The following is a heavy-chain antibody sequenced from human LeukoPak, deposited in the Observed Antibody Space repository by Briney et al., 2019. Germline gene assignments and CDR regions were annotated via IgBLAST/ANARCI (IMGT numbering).Heavy chain of an antibody. D-gene: IGHD3-9*01. CDR1: GFTFSSYE. CDR3: ARDRFIWGLTGYSD. CDR2: ISSSGSTI. Sequence: RGSLRPSCAASGFTFSSYEMNWVRQAPGKGLEWVSYISSSGSTIYYADSVKGRFTISRDNAKNSLYLQMNSLRAEDTAVYYCARDRFIWGLTGYSDWGQGTLVTVSS. V-gene: IGHV3-48*03. J-gene: IGHJ4*02.